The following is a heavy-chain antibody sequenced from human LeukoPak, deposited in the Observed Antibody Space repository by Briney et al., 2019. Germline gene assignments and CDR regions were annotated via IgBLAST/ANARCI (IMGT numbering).Heavy chain of an antibody. CDR1: GFTFNTAY. CDR2: IITNAGGGTT. V-gene: IGHV3-15*01. D-gene: IGHD3-3*01. CDR3: VWSGLNWFGL. Sequence: GGSLRLSCAASGFTFNTAYMSCVRQAPGKGLEWVGRIITNAGGGTTDYTAPVKGRFTISRDDSMNTLYLQMNSLEPEDTAVYYCVWSGLNWFGLWGQGTLVTVSS. J-gene: IGHJ5*02.